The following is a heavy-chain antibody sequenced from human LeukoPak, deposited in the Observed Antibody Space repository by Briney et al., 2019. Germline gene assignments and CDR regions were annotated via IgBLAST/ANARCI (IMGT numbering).Heavy chain of an antibody. Sequence: ASVKVSCKASGYTFTGYYMHWVRQAPGQGLEWMGWMNPSSGDTGYAQKFQGRVTITRNTSISTAYMELSSLRSEDTAVYYCARTHYDYVWGSYRYYDYWGQGTLVTVSS. V-gene: IGHV1-8*03. D-gene: IGHD3-16*02. J-gene: IGHJ4*02. CDR3: ARTHYDYVWGSYRYYDY. CDR1: GYTFTGYY. CDR2: MNPSSGDT.